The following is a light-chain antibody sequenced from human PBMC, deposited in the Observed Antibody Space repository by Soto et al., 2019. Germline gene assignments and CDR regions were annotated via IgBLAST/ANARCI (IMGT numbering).Light chain of an antibody. J-gene: IGLJ1*01. V-gene: IGLV2-8*01. CDR2: GVA. Sequence: QSALTQPPSASGSPGQSVTISCTGTSSDVGGYNYVSWFQQHPGKAPKVIIYGVANRPSGVPDRFSGSKSGNTASLTVSGPQAESDADYYCSSYAGSNNFVFGSGTKLTVL. CDR3: SSYAGSNNFV. CDR1: SSDVGGYNY.